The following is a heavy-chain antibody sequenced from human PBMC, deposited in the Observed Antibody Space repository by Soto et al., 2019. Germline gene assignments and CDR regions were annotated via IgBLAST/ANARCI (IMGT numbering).Heavy chain of an antibody. D-gene: IGHD1-26*01. Sequence: GGSLRLSCAASGFTFSSYSMNWVRQAPGKGLEWVSYISSSSSTIYYADSVKGRFTISRDNAKNSLYLQMNSLRDEDTAVYYCAPHRRRWEPRGFDPWGQGTLVTVSS. V-gene: IGHV3-48*02. J-gene: IGHJ5*02. CDR2: ISSSSSTI. CDR1: GFTFSSYS. CDR3: APHRRRWEPRGFDP.